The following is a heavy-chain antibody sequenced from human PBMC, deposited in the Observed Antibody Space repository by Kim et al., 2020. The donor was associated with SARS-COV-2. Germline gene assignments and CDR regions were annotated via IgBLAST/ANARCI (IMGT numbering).Heavy chain of an antibody. D-gene: IGHD6-19*01. J-gene: IGHJ4*02. Sequence: GGSLRLSCAASGFTFSNAWMSWVRQAPGKGLEWVGRIKSKTDGGTTVYAAPVKGRFTISRDDSKNTLYLQMNSLKTEDTAVYYCTAGIAVAGTTGGWGQGTLVTVSS. CDR3: TAGIAVAGTTGG. CDR1: GFTFSNAW. CDR2: IKSKTDGGTT. V-gene: IGHV3-15*01.